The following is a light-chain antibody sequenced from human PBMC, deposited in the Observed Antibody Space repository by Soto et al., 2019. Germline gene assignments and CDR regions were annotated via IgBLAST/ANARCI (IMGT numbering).Light chain of an antibody. J-gene: IGKJ1*01. CDR3: QQYNNWPKT. CDR1: QSVSSN. V-gene: IGKV3D-15*01. Sequence: EIVMTQSPATLSVSPGERATLSCRASQSVSSNLAWHQQKPGQAPRILMYDASNRATGIPDRFSGSGSGTEFTLTIRTLHSEDFAVYYCQQYNNWPKTFGQGTKVDIK. CDR2: DAS.